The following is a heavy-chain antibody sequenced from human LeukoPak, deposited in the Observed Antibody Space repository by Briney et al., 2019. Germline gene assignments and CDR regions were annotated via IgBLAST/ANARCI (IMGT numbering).Heavy chain of an antibody. CDR1: GFTFSSYG. D-gene: IGHD3-16*01. J-gene: IGHJ4*02. V-gene: IGHV3-30*18. CDR3: AKEGAEYYFDY. CDR2: ISYDGSNK. Sequence: GGSLRLSCAASGFTFSSYGMHWVRQAPGKGLEWVAVISYDGSNKYYADSVKGRFTISRDNSKNTLYLQMNSLRAEDTAVYYCAKEGAEYYFDYWGQGTLVTVSS.